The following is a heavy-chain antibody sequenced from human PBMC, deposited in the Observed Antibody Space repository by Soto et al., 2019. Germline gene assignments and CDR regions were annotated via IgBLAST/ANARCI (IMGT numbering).Heavy chain of an antibody. CDR3: ANSWTTLTTGFDF. CDR2: ISSDGSEK. V-gene: IGHV3-30*18. D-gene: IGHD4-17*01. CDR1: GFTFSNYA. Sequence: PGGSLRLSCVASGFTFSNYAMHWVRQAPGKGLGWVAVISSDGSEKYYLDSVRDRFTISRDNSKNTLYLQMNNLRPEDTAMYYCANSWTTLTTGFDFWGQGALVTVSS. J-gene: IGHJ4*02.